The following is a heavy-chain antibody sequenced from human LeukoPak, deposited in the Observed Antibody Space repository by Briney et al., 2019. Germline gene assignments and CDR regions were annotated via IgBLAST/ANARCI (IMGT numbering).Heavy chain of an antibody. Sequence: PWGSLRLSCAASGFTFNNYGMHWVRQAPGKGLESVAFTRYDGSIKDYADSVKGRFTISRDNSKNMLYLEMNSLRTDDTALYYCAKERLLGYFYMDVWGKGTTVTVSS. D-gene: IGHD3-3*02. V-gene: IGHV3-30*02. CDR1: GFTFNNYG. CDR3: AKERLLGYFYMDV. J-gene: IGHJ6*03. CDR2: TRYDGSIK.